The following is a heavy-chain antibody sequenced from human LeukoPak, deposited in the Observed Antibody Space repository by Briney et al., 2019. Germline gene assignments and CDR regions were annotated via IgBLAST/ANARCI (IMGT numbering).Heavy chain of an antibody. J-gene: IGHJ3*02. CDR3: ASFTPEYYNDSSGYGHAFDI. V-gene: IGHV4-34*01. D-gene: IGHD3-22*01. CDR2: INHSGST. Sequence: SETLSLTCAVYGGSFSGYYWSWIRQPPGKGLEWIGEINHSGSTNYNPSLKSRVTISVDTSKNQFSLKLSSVTAADTAVYYCASFTPEYYNDSSGYGHAFDIWGQGTMVTVSS. CDR1: GGSFSGYY.